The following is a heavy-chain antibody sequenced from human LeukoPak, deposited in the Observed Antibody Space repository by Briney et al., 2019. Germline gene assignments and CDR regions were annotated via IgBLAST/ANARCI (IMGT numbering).Heavy chain of an antibody. V-gene: IGHV4-59*01. CDR1: GGSISSYY. CDR2: IYYSGST. Sequence: SETLSLTCTVSGGSISSYYWSWIRQPPGKGLEWIGYIYYSGSTNYNPSLKSRVIISVDTSKNQFSLKLSSVTAADTAVYYCGRWAQEQNDVFNIGAKGTMVTFST. CDR3: GRWAQEQNDVFNI. D-gene: IGHD1/OR15-1a*01. J-gene: IGHJ3*02.